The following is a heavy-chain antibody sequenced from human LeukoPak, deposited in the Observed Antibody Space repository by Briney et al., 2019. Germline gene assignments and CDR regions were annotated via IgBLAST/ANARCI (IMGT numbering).Heavy chain of an antibody. D-gene: IGHD6-19*01. J-gene: IGHJ4*02. CDR3: ARQIGSGFCDY. CDR2: IKSKADGGRT. CDR1: GFTFTTAW. Sequence: GGSLRLSCAASGFTFTTAWMGWVRQVPGKGLEWVGRIKSKADGGRTDYAAPINGRLIISRDDSKNTLYLQMNSLKTEDTAVYYCARQIGSGFCDYWGQGTLVTVSS. V-gene: IGHV3-15*01.